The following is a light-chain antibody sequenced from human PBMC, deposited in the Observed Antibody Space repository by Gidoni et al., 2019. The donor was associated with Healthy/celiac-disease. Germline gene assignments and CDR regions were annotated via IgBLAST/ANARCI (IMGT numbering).Light chain of an antibody. CDR3: QQYDNLPLT. V-gene: IGKV1-33*01. Sequence: DTQLTRSPSAVSASVRDRVTITCQPRQDISNYLNWYQQKTGKAPKHLIYDASNLETGVPSGFSRIGSGTAFTFPISSLQPEDIAAYYCQQYDNLPLTFGGGTKVEIK. J-gene: IGKJ4*01. CDR2: DAS. CDR1: QDISNY.